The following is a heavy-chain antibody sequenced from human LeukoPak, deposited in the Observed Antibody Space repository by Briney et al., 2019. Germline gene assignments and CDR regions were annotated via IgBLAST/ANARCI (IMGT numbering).Heavy chain of an antibody. CDR2: IKYDGNEK. V-gene: IGHV3-7*01. CDR3: KSGGAAPGSFDY. Sequence: GGSLRLSCAASGFTFSDYYMSWMRQAPGKGLEWVANIKYDGNEKYYVDSVKGRFTISRDNAKNALYLQLNSLRVEDTAVYYCKSGGAAPGSFDYWGQGTLVTVSP. J-gene: IGHJ4*02. D-gene: IGHD4-23*01. CDR1: GFTFSDYY.